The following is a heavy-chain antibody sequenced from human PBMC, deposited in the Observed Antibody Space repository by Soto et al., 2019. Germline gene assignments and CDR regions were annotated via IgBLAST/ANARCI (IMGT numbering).Heavy chain of an antibody. CDR3: ARGGGSTKVDY. J-gene: IGHJ4*02. D-gene: IGHD2-2*01. CDR1: GGSITSSGYY. CDR2: TYNSGST. Sequence: QVQLQESGPGLVKPSQTLSLTCTVSGGSITSSGYYWSWIRQHPGEGLEWIGFTYNSGSTSYNPSLKRRVTISVDTSSNQFSLNLKSVTAADTAVYYCARGGGSTKVDYWGQGTLVTVSP. V-gene: IGHV4-31*03.